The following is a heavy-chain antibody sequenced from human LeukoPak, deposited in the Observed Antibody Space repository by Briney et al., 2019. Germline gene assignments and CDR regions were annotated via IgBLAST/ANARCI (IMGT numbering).Heavy chain of an antibody. D-gene: IGHD6-19*01. CDR3: VRQAGVS. J-gene: IGHJ5*02. CDR2: IKGDGSEK. V-gene: IGHV3-7*01. Sequence: GGSLRLSCAASGFSIGNYWMTWVRQAPGKGLECVANIKGDGSEKNYVDSVKGRFTISRDNAKNSLYLQMNSLRAEDTAVYYCVRQAGVSWGQGTLVTVSS. CDR1: GFSIGNYW.